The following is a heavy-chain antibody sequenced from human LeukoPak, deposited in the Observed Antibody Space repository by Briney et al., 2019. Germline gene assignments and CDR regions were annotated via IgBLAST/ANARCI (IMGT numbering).Heavy chain of an antibody. CDR3: ARDYWWNYDY. V-gene: IGHV3-30-3*01. Sequence: GGSLRLSCAASGFTFSDYAMHWVRQAPGKGLEWVAVISKDGSDKYYPGSVRGRFTVSRDNSKNTIYLQMDSLRAEDTAIYYCARDYWWNYDYWGQGTLVTVSS. CDR1: GFTFSDYA. D-gene: IGHD1-7*01. J-gene: IGHJ4*02. CDR2: ISKDGSDK.